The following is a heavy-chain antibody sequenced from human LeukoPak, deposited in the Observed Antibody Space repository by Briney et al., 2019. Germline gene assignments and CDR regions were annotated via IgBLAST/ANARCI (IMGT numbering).Heavy chain of an antibody. CDR1: GGSISEYY. D-gene: IGHD1-26*01. CDR3: ARGGNFYRGHYFDY. Sequence: PSETLSLTCTVSGGSISEYYWYWIRQPPGKGLEWIGYIYYTGSTKYHPSLKSRLTISVDTSRNQFSLGLTSVTAADTAVYYCARGGNFYRGHYFDYWGQGALVTVSS. V-gene: IGHV4-59*01. CDR2: IYYTGST. J-gene: IGHJ4*02.